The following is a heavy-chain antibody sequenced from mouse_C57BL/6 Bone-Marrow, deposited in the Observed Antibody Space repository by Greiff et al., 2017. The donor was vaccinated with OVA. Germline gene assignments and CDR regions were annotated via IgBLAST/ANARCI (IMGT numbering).Heavy chain of an antibody. CDR3: ARYKGRVAVDYFDY. Sequence: EVKVEESGGGLVQPGDSLSLSCAASGFTFTNYYMSWVCEAAVKALEWWGFVVGKRKLSTTEYRASVKGRFTISRDNSQSILYLQMNALRAEDSATYYCARYKGRVAVDYFDYWGQGTALTVSS. V-gene: IGHV7-3*01. J-gene: IGHJ2*01. D-gene: IGHD1-1*01. CDR1: GFTFTNYY. CDR2: VVGKRKLSTT.